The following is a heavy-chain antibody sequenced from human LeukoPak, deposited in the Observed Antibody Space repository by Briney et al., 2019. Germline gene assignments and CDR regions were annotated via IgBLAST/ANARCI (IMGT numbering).Heavy chain of an antibody. CDR1: EYSFTNYW. CDR2: IDPGDSDT. D-gene: IGHD3-10*01. J-gene: IGHJ4*02. V-gene: IGHV5-51*01. CDR3: ARLPPPMIRGVFDF. Sequence: GESLKISCKGSEYSFTNYWIGWVRQMPGKGLEWMGTIDPGDSDTRYSPSFQGQVTISADESISTAYLQWSSLKASDTAMYYCARLPPPMIRGVFDFWGQGTLITVSS.